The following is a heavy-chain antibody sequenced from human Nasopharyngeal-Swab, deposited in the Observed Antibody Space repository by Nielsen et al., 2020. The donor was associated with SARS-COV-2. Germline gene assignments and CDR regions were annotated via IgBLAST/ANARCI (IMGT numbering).Heavy chain of an antibody. Sequence: ASVKVSCKASGYTFTSYGISWVRQAPGQGLEWMGWISAYNGNTNYAQKLQGRVTMTTDTSTSTAYMELRSLRSDDTAVYYCALAILSSSWYGAGDYWGRGTLVTVSS. J-gene: IGHJ4*02. D-gene: IGHD6-13*01. CDR2: ISAYNGNT. CDR3: ALAILSSSWYGAGDY. V-gene: IGHV1-18*01. CDR1: GYTFTSYG.